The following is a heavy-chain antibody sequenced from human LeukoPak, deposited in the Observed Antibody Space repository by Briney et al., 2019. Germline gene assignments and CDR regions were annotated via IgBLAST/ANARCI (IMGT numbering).Heavy chain of an antibody. D-gene: IGHD6-13*01. CDR1: GGSISSGSYY. J-gene: IGHJ4*02. Sequence: PSETLSLTCTVSGGSISSGSYYWSWIRQPAGKGLEWIGRIYTSGSTNYNPSLKSRVTISVDTSKNQFSLKLSSVTAADTAVYYCARGLSSWYREWFDYWGQGTLVTVSS. CDR2: IYTSGST. V-gene: IGHV4-61*02. CDR3: ARGLSSWYREWFDY.